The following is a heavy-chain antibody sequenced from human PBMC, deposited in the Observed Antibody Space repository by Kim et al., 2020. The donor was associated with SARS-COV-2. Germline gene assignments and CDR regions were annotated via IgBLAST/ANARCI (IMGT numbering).Heavy chain of an antibody. CDR3: ARLRATPMVRGVKSSSNWYFDL. V-gene: IGHV4-34*01. CDR2: INHSGST. Sequence: SETLSLTCAVYGGSFSGYYWSWIRQPPGKGLEWIGEINHSGSTNYNPSLKSRVTISVDTSKNQFSLKLSSVTAADTAVYYCARLRATPMVRGVKSSSNWYFDLWGRGTLVTVSS. D-gene: IGHD3-10*01. CDR1: GGSFSGYY. J-gene: IGHJ2*01.